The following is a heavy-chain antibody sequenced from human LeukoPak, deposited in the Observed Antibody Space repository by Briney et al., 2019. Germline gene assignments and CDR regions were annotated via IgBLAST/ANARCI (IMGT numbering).Heavy chain of an antibody. Sequence: PGGSLRLSCAASGFTFSTSWMHWVRQVSGKGLVWVARSNSDGSSTSYADSVKGRFTISRDNAQNTLYLQMNSLRAEDTAVYYCARFAFPYDSSGYYYTQGAFDIWGQGTMVTVSS. D-gene: IGHD3-22*01. CDR1: GFTFSTSW. CDR2: SNSDGSST. V-gene: IGHV3-74*01. J-gene: IGHJ3*02. CDR3: ARFAFPYDSSGYYYTQGAFDI.